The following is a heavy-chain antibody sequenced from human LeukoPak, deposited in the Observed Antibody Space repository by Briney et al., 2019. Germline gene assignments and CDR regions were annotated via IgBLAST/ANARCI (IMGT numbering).Heavy chain of an antibody. CDR3: ASIITMVRGVSWFDP. CDR1: GYSISSGYY. Sequence: PSETLSLTCTVSGYSISSGYYWGWIRQPPGKGLEWIGSIYHSGSTYYNPSLKSRVTISVDTSKNQFSLKLSSVTAADTAVYYCASIITMVRGVSWFDPWGQGTLVTVSS. J-gene: IGHJ5*02. D-gene: IGHD3-10*01. V-gene: IGHV4-38-2*02. CDR2: IYHSGST.